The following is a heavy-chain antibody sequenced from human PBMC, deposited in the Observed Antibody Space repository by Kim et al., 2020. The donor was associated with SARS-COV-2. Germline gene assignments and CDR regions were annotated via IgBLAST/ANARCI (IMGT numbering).Heavy chain of an antibody. CDR3: VRGPTTTWQHESFDV. J-gene: IGHJ3*01. CDR1: GFTLRNHW. CDR2: IKQDGSEI. V-gene: IGHV3-7*03. D-gene: IGHD4-17*01. Sequence: GGSLRLSCEASGFTLRNHWMSWVRQAPGKGLEWVAIIKQDGSEIYYQDSVEGRFTISRDNAKNSLYLQMTSLRAEDTAVYYCVRGPTTTWQHESFDVWGQGTLVTVSS.